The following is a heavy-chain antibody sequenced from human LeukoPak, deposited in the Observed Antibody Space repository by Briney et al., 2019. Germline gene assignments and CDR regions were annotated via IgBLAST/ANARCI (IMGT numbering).Heavy chain of an antibody. V-gene: IGHV1-46*01. Sequence: ASVKVSCKASGYTFTGYYMHWVRQAPGQGLEWMGWINPSGGSTSYAQKFQGRVTMTRDTSTSTVYMELSSLRSEDTAVYYCARGGVGAVAAFDIWGQGTMVTVSS. J-gene: IGHJ3*02. CDR2: INPSGGST. CDR1: GYTFTGYY. CDR3: ARGGVGAVAAFDI. D-gene: IGHD1-26*01.